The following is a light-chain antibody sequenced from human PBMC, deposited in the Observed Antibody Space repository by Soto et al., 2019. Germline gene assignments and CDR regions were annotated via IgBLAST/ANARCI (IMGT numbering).Light chain of an antibody. V-gene: IGKV1-16*02. Sequence: DIQVTQSPSSLSASVGDRVTITCRASLDIGNYLAWFQQKPGKAPTSLIYATSSLQSGVPSKFSGSGSGTDFTLTISSLQPEDFATYYCQQYSSYPYTFGQGTRLEI. CDR1: LDIGNY. CDR3: QQYSSYPYT. J-gene: IGKJ2*01. CDR2: ATS.